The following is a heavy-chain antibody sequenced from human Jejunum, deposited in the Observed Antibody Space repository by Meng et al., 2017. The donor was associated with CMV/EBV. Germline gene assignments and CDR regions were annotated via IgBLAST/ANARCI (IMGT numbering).Heavy chain of an antibody. V-gene: IGHV3-7*01. J-gene: IGHJ3*02. CDR2: IKPDGSEI. CDR1: GFTFSIQW. CDR3: ASGNDFNI. Sequence: RLSCAESGFTFSIQWMSWVRQRPGKGPEWVDSIKPDGSEIQYVGSLRGRFTVSRDNARKSLYLQMNSLTAEDTAVYYCASGNDFNIWGQGTLVTVSS. D-gene: IGHD1-1*01.